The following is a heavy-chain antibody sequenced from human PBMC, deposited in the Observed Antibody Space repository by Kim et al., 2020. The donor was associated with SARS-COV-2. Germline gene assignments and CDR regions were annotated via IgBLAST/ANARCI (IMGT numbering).Heavy chain of an antibody. V-gene: IGHV4-34*01. CDR3: ARGWIAVSHWFDP. CDR2: INHSGST. J-gene: IGHJ5*02. Sequence: SETLSLTCAVYGGSFSGYYWSWIRQPPGKGLEWIGEINHSGSTNYNPSLKSRVTISVDTSKNQFSLKLSSVTAADTAVYYCARGWIAVSHWFDPWGQGTLVTVSS. CDR1: GGSFSGYY. D-gene: IGHD6-19*01.